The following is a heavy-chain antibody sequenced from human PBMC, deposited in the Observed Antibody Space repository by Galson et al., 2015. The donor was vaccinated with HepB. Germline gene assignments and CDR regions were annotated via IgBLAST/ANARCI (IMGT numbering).Heavy chain of an antibody. CDR1: GFTFSRYW. J-gene: IGHJ4*02. CDR2: IKQDGSEK. Sequence: SLRLSCAASGFTFSRYWMSWVRQAPGKGLEWVANIKQDGSEKYYVDSVKGRFTISRDNAKNSLYLQMNSLRAEDTAVYYCASTTGITMVRGVFDSWGQGTLVTVSS. V-gene: IGHV3-7*01. CDR3: ASTTGITMVRGVFDS. D-gene: IGHD3-10*01.